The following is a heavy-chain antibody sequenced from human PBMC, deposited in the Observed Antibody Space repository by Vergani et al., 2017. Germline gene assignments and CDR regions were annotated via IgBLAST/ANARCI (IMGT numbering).Heavy chain of an antibody. J-gene: IGHJ6*02. CDR1: GFPFSDYG. D-gene: IGHD1-26*01. Sequence: QVQLVESGGGEVQPGRSLRLSCSAAGFPFSDYGVHWVRQAPGKGLAWVAFIRYDGSNPQYIDSVKGRFTISRDNSKDTLFLQMNGLRPEDTGTYFCAKKGGSLYYYGVDVWGQGTTITVSS. CDR3: AKKGGSLYYYGVDV. V-gene: IGHV3-30*02. CDR2: IRYDGSNP.